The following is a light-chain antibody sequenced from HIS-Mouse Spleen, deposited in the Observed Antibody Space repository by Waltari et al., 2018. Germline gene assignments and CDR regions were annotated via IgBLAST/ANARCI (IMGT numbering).Light chain of an antibody. CDR1: NIGSKS. Sequence: SYVLTQPPSVSVAPGQTARITCGGHNIGSKSVHWYQQKPGQAPVLVVYDDSERPSGGPERVSGADSGKTATLTISRVEDGDEADCYCQVWDSSSDHPVFGGGTKLTVL. V-gene: IGLV3-21*02. CDR3: QVWDSSSDHPV. J-gene: IGLJ3*02. CDR2: DDS.